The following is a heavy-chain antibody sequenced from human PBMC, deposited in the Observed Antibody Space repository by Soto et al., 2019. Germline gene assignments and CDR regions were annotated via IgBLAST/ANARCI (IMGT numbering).Heavy chain of an antibody. CDR3: ARQGSDYVTHYYYYYMDV. CDR2: IYYSGST. CDR1: GGSISSYY. J-gene: IGHJ6*03. D-gene: IGHD4-17*01. Sequence: SETLSLTCTVSGGSISSYYWSWIRQPPGKGLEWIGYIYYSGSTNYNPSLKSRVTISVDTSKNQFSLKLSSVTAADTAVYYCARQGSDYVTHYYYYYMDVWGKGTTVTVSS. V-gene: IGHV4-59*08.